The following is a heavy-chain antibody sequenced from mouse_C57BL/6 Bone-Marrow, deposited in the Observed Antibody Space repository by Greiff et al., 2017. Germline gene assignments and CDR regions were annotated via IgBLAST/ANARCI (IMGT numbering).Heavy chain of an antibody. CDR1: GYSFTDYN. Sequence: VQLKESGPELVKPGASVKISCQASGYSFTDYNMNWVKQSNGKSLEWIGVINPNYGTTSYNQKFKGKATLTVDHASSTAYMQLNSLTSEDSAVYYCARPNGDWYFDVWGTGTTVTVSS. D-gene: IGHD4-1*01. J-gene: IGHJ1*03. CDR2: INPNYGTT. V-gene: IGHV1-39*01. CDR3: ARPNGDWYFDV.